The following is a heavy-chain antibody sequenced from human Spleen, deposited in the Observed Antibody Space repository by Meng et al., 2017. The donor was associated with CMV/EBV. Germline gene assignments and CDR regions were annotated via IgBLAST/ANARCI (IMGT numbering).Heavy chain of an antibody. Sequence: GGSLRLSCAASGFTFSTYWMSWVRQAPGKGLEWVSSISGSGTRTYYADSVKGRIIISRDNSKKTLYLQMNSLGAEDTAVYYCATEKPMWIDSDYYGMDFGGQGTTVTVSS. D-gene: IGHD5-12*01. J-gene: IGHJ6*01. CDR2: ISGSGTRT. CDR1: GFTFSTYW. CDR3: ATEKPMWIDSDYYGMDF. V-gene: IGHV3-23*01.